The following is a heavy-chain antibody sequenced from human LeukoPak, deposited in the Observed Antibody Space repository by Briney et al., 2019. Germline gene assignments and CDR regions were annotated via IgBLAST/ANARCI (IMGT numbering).Heavy chain of an antibody. CDR2: INHSGST. V-gene: IGHV4-34*01. CDR3: ARTLLGSYFDY. CDR1: GGSFSGYY. Sequence: SETLSLTCAVYGGSFSGYYWNWIRQPPGKGLEWIGEINHSGSTNYNPSLKSRVTISVDTSKNQFSLKLSSVTAADTAVYYCARTLLGSYFDYWGQGTLVTVSS. J-gene: IGHJ4*02. D-gene: IGHD3-10*01.